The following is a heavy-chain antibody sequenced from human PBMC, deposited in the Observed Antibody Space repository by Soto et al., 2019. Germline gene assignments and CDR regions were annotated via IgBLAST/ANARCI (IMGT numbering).Heavy chain of an antibody. CDR1: GYTFNYQH. V-gene: IGHV1-46*02. J-gene: IGHJ4*02. Sequence: ASVKVSCKASGYTFNYQHLHWVRQAPGQGLEWMGIINPNGGGTRYAQKFQGRVTMTRDTSTSTVFMELDSLTSDDKAVYFCAREAYSTSWYYFDFWGQGTLVTVSS. CDR3: AREAYSTSWYYFDF. D-gene: IGHD6-13*01. CDR2: INPNGGGT.